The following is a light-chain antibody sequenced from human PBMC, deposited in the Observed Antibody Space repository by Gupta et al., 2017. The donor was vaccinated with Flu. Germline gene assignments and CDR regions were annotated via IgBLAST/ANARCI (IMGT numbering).Light chain of an antibody. CDR3: CSYAGSSSV. CDR1: SSDVGSDNL. V-gene: IGLV2-23*02. CDR2: EVR. Sequence: GTSSDVGSDNLVSRYQQHPGKDPILIIYEVRKRPAGVSNRFSGSKSGNTAALTIPGLQAEDDYYYYCCSYAGSSSVFGGGTKLTVL. J-gene: IGLJ2*01.